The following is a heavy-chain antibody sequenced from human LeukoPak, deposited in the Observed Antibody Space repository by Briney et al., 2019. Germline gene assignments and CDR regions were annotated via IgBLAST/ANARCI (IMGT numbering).Heavy chain of an antibody. CDR3: AKVDV. Sequence: GSLRLSCAVSGFSISNYWMTWVRQAPGKGLEWVANIKQDGSEKNYVDSVKGRFTISRDNAKNSVFLQMNSLRVEDTAVYYCAKVDVWGQGTTVTVSS. V-gene: IGHV3-7*01. CDR2: IKQDGSEK. J-gene: IGHJ6*02. CDR1: GFSISNYW.